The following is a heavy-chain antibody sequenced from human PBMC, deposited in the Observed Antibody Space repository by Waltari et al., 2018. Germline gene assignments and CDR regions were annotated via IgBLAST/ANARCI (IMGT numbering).Heavy chain of an antibody. J-gene: IGHJ6*02. CDR2: FYHSGST. D-gene: IGHD3-16*02. V-gene: IGHV4-38-2*01. CDR3: ARGARLGELSLYGGYYYGMDV. CDR1: GYSISSGYY. Sequence: QVQLQESGPGLVKPSETLSLTCAVSGYSISSGYYWGWIRQPPGKGLEWIGNFYHSGSTYSNPSLKSRVTISVDTSKNQFSLKLSSVTAADTAVYYCARGARLGELSLYGGYYYGMDVWGQGTTVTVSS.